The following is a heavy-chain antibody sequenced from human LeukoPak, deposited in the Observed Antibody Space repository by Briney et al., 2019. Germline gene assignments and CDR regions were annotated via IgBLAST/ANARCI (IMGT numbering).Heavy chain of an antibody. D-gene: IGHD4-17*01. CDR2: IRSKANSYAT. CDR1: GLTFSGSA. V-gene: IGHV3-73*01. Sequence: PGGSLTLSCAASGLTFSGSAMHWVRQAAGKGLEWVGRIRSKANSYATAYAASVKGRFTISRDDSKNTAYLQMSSPKPEETAVYYCTRRGVTTDYYYGMDVWGQGTTVTVSS. CDR3: TRRGVTTDYYYGMDV. J-gene: IGHJ6*02.